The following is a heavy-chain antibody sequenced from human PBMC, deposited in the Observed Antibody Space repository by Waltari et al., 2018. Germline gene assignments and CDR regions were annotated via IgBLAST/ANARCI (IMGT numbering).Heavy chain of an antibody. D-gene: IGHD3-22*01. Sequence: QVQLQESGPGLVKASETLSLTCSVSGGSLSGFYWSWVRKPAGKGLEWIGRIFSSGRPNYNATLKSRVTMSLDTSKNGFSLILSSVTAAHTGVYYCARHRRLGNKYYYDLDVWGQGTTVSLS. CDR1: GGSLSGFY. CDR2: IFSSGRP. J-gene: IGHJ6*02. CDR3: ARHRRLGNKYYYDLDV. V-gene: IGHV4-4*07.